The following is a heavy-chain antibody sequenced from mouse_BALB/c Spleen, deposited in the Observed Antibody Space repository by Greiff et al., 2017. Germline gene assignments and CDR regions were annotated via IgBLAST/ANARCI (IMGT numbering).Heavy chain of an antibody. CDR3: ARLGRDAMDY. V-gene: IGHV1S56*01. CDR2: IYPGNVNT. J-gene: IGHJ4*01. CDR1: GYTFTSYY. D-gene: IGHD4-1*01. Sequence: VQLQQSGPELVKPGASVRISCKASGYTFTSYYIHWVKQRPGQGLEWIGWIYPGNVNTKYNEKFKGKATLTADKSSSTAYMQLSSLTSEDSAVYFCARLGRDAMDYWGQGTSVTVSS.